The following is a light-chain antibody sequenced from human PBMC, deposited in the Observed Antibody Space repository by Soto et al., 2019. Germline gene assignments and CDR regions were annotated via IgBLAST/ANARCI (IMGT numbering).Light chain of an antibody. Sequence: DIQMTQSPSTLSASVGHRDTITCRASQSINNWLAWYQQKPGKAPKLFIFKASTLEIGVPSRFSGSGSGTEFTLSISSLQPDDFATYFCQQYESFPRTFGQGTKVEIK. CDR3: QQYESFPRT. V-gene: IGKV1-5*03. J-gene: IGKJ1*01. CDR1: QSINNW. CDR2: KAS.